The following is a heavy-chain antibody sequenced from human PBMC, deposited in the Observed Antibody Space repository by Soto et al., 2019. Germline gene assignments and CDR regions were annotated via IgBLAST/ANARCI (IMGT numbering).Heavy chain of an antibody. Sequence: QVQLLESGGGLVKPGGSLRLSFAASGFTFSDYYMSWIRQAPGKGLECVAYISVSSTYANYGDSVEGRFTISRDNAENSLFLQMNSLRADDTAVYYCARGVRYYSSEKPANFDYWGQGALVTVSS. V-gene: IGHV3-11*05. CDR3: ARGVRYYSSEKPANFDY. CDR1: GFTFSDYY. CDR2: ISVSSTYA. J-gene: IGHJ4*02. D-gene: IGHD2-21*01.